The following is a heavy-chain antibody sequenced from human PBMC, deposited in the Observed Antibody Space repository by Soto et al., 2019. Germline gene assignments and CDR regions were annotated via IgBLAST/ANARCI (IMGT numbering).Heavy chain of an antibody. D-gene: IGHD6-13*01. Sequence: QVPLVQSGAEVKKPGSSVKVSCKASGGTFSSYTISWVRQAPGQGLEWMGRIIPILGIANYAQKFQGRVTMTADKPTRTAYMELSSVRSEATAVYYCARDLERQLARDYWGQGTLVTVSS. CDR1: GGTFSSYT. CDR3: ARDLERQLARDY. V-gene: IGHV1-69*08. J-gene: IGHJ4*02. CDR2: IIPILGIA.